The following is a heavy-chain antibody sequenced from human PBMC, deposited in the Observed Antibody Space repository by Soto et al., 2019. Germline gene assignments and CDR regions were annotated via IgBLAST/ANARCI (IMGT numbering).Heavy chain of an antibody. CDR3: ARDSSRRCSNHNCYSQLGF. CDR1: GFTFSNYA. V-gene: IGHV3-30-3*01. D-gene: IGHD2-2*01. J-gene: IGHJ4*02. Sequence: QVQLVESGGGVVQPGRSLRLSCAASGFTFSNYAMHWVRQAPGKGLEWVALISYDGASEYYAESVTGRFTISRDLSKSALYLQMNSLRAEDTAVYYCARDSSRRCSNHNCYSQLGFWGQGTLVTVSS. CDR2: ISYDGASE.